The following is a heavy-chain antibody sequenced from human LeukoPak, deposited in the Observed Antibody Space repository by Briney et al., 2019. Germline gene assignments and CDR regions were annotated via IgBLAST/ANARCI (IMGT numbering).Heavy chain of an antibody. V-gene: IGHV3-30*02. D-gene: IGHD4-17*01. CDR3: AKDRDYGDYPSAYYYYMDV. Sequence: GGSLRLSWAASGFTFSSYCIHWVRQAPGKGLEWVAFIRFDGTNKWYADSVKGRFTISRDNSKNTLYLQMNSLRVEDTAVYHCAKDRDYGDYPSAYYYYMDVWAKGTTLTVSS. CDR1: GFTFSSYC. J-gene: IGHJ6*03. CDR2: IRFDGTNK.